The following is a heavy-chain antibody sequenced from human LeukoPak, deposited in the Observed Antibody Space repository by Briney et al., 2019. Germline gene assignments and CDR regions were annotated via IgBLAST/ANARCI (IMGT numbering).Heavy chain of an antibody. CDR2: IYYSGST. CDR1: GGSISSYY. CDR3: ARDYSSAFDI. D-gene: IGHD2-21*01. Sequence: SETLSLTCTVSGGSISSYYWSWTRQPPGKGLEWIGYIYYSGSTNYNPSLKSRVTISVDTSKNQFSLKLSSVTAADTAVYYCARDYSSAFDIWGQGTMVTVSS. V-gene: IGHV4-59*01. J-gene: IGHJ3*02.